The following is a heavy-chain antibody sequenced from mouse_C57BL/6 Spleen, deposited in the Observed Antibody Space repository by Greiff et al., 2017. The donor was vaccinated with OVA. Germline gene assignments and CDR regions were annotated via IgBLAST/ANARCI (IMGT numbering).Heavy chain of an antibody. V-gene: IGHV1-55*01. CDR3: AREGLTGPYYYAMDY. J-gene: IGHJ4*01. Sequence: QVQLKQPGAELVKPGASVKMSCKASGYTFTSYWITWVKQRPGQGLEWIGDIYPGSGSTNYNEKFKSKATLSVDTSSSTAYMQLSSLTSEDSAVYYCAREGLTGPYYYAMDYWGQGTSVTVSS. D-gene: IGHD4-1*01. CDR2: IYPGSGST. CDR1: GYTFTSYW.